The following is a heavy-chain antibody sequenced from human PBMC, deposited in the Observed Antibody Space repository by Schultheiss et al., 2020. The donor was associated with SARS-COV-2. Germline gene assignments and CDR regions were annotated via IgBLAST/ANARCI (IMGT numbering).Heavy chain of an antibody. D-gene: IGHD6-19*01. Sequence: GGSLRLSCAASGFTFSDYYMSWVRQAPGKGLEWVSSISSSGSTIYYADSVKGRFTISRDNAKNSLYLQVNSLRAEDTAVYYCARDQGSSGWKGGTDFDYWGQGTLVTVSS. V-gene: IGHV3-11*04. J-gene: IGHJ4*02. CDR1: GFTFSDYY. CDR2: ISSSGSTI. CDR3: ARDQGSSGWKGGTDFDY.